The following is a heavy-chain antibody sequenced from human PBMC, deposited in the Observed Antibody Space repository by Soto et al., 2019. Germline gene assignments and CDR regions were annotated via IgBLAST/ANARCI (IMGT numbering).Heavy chain of an antibody. Sequence: QVQLVESGGGVVQPGGSLRLSCEASGFTFSKFGIHWVRQAPGKGLELVAVVSYDGSFKYYADSVKGRFTISRDNSKNALYLQRNSLRPEDTALYYCAKDSDQLLFDYYYSGMDVWGQGTTVTVSS. CDR3: AKDSDQLLFDYYYSGMDV. D-gene: IGHD2-2*01. V-gene: IGHV3-30*18. J-gene: IGHJ6*02. CDR1: GFTFSKFG. CDR2: VSYDGSFK.